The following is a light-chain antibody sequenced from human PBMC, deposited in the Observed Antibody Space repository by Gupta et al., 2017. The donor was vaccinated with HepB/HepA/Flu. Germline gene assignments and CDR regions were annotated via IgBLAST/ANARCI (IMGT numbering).Light chain of an antibody. CDR1: NIGRKN. V-gene: IGLV3-9*01. CDR2: RDD. J-gene: IGLJ2*01. Sequence: SYELTQPLSVSVAPGQTARITCGGDNIGRKNVHWYQHRPGQAPVLVIYRDDNRPSGIPERFSGSNSGSTATLTISRAQAGDEADYYCQVWDSNNVKFGGGTKLTVL. CDR3: QVWDSNNVK.